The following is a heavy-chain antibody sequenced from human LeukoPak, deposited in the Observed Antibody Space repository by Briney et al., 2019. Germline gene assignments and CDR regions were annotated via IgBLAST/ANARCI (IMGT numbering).Heavy chain of an antibody. V-gene: IGHV3-30*04. CDR2: ISYDGSNK. J-gene: IGHJ4*02. CDR1: GFTFSSYA. CDR3: ARDSYYDSSGPSPRGDY. Sequence: GGSLRLSCAASGFTFSSYAMHWVRQAPGKGLEWVAVISYDGSNKYYADSMKGRFTISRDNAKNSLYLQMNSLRAEDTAVYYCARDSYYDSSGPSPRGDYWGQGTLVTVSS. D-gene: IGHD3-22*01.